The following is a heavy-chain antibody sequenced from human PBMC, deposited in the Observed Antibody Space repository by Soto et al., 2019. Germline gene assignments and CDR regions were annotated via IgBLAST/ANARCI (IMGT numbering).Heavy chain of an antibody. Sequence: EVQLVESGGGLVQPGGSLRLSCAASGFTFSSYSMNWVRQAPGKGLEWVSYISSSSSTIYYADSVKGRFTISRDNAKNSLYLQMNSLRAEDTAVYYCARDSYGDYVHDAFDIWGQGTMVTVSS. D-gene: IGHD4-17*01. J-gene: IGHJ3*02. CDR1: GFTFSSYS. CDR3: ARDSYGDYVHDAFDI. V-gene: IGHV3-48*01. CDR2: ISSSSSTI.